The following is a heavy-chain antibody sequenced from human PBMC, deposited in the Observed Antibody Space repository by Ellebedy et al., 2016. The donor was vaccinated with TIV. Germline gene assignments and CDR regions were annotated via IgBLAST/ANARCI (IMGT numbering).Heavy chain of an antibody. D-gene: IGHD6-19*01. V-gene: IGHV3-23*01. CDR2: ITHTGSRT. Sequence: GESLKIYCAASGFIFSSYAMSWVRQAPGKGLEWVSTITHTGSRTYYAESVEGRFIITREKSKNTLYLQMNSLRPDDTAVYYCAKEAVYNSDWVNPTYYFDYWGQGTLVSVSS. CDR3: AKEAVYNSDWVNPTYYFDY. CDR1: GFIFSSYA. J-gene: IGHJ4*02.